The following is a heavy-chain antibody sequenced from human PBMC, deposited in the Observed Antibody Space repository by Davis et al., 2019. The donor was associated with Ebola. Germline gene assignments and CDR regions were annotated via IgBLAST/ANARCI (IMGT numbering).Heavy chain of an antibody. CDR3: ARDLTMVQGVIDY. D-gene: IGHD3-10*01. CDR2: ISYDGSNK. V-gene: IGHV3-30-3*01. CDR1: GFTFSSYA. Sequence: GESLKISCAASGFTFSSYAMHWVRQAPGKGLEWVAVISYDGSNKYYADSVKGRFTISRDNSKNTLYLQMNSLRAEDTAVYYCARDLTMVQGVIDYWGQGTLVTVSS. J-gene: IGHJ4*02.